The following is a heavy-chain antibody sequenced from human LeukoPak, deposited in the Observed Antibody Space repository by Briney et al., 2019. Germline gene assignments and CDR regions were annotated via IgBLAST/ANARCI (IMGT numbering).Heavy chain of an antibody. CDR2: FDPEDGET. CDR3: ARHYYGSGTDYYFDY. D-gene: IGHD3-10*01. J-gene: IGHJ4*02. CDR1: GYTLTELS. V-gene: IGHV1-24*01. Sequence: ASVKVSCKVSGYTLTELSMHWVRQAPGKGLEWMGGFDPEDGETIYAQKFQGRVTMTEDTATDTAYMELSSLRSEDTAVYYCARHYYGSGTDYYFDYWGQGTLVTVSS.